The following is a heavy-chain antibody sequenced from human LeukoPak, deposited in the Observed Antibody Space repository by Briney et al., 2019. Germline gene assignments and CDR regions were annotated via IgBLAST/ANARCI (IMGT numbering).Heavy chain of an antibody. CDR2: INSNGRNI. Sequence: GGSLRLSCAASGFSFSSYEMNWVRQAPGKGLEWISYINSNGRNIDHADSVRGRFTISRDNAKNSLFLQMNSLRAEDTAVYYCAELGITMIGGVWGKGTTVTISS. CDR3: AELGITMIGGV. V-gene: IGHV3-48*03. J-gene: IGHJ6*04. D-gene: IGHD3-10*02. CDR1: GFSFSSYE.